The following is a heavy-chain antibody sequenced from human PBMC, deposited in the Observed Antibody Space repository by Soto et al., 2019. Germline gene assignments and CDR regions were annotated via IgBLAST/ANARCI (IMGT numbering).Heavy chain of an antibody. Sequence: ASLKVSCKESGGIFSRSPIGWVRQAPGQGLEWMGWINPSDGITNYVQKFQGRITITADESTRTVYLDMSSLRAEDTAVYYCVRSYYPHSSFALDYCGQGTLVTVSS. V-gene: IGHV1-69*10. D-gene: IGHD2-21*01. CDR2: INPSDGIT. CDR3: VRSYYPHSSFALDY. J-gene: IGHJ4*02. CDR1: GGIFSRSP.